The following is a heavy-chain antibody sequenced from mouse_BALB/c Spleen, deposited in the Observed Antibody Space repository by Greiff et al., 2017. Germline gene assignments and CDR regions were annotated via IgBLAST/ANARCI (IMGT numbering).Heavy chain of an antibody. CDR3: ARSGDGYYDAMDY. CDR1: GYTFTDYN. V-gene: IGHV1S29*02. Sequence: QLQQSGPELVKPGASVKISCKASGYTFTDYNMHWVKQSHGKSLEWIGYIYPYNGGTGYNQKFKSKATLTVDNSSSTAYMELRSLTSEDSAVYYCARSGDGYYDAMDYWGQGTSVTVSS. CDR2: IYPYNGGT. D-gene: IGHD2-3*01. J-gene: IGHJ4*01.